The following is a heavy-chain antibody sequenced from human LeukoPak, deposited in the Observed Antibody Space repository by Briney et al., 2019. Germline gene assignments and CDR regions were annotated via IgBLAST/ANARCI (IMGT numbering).Heavy chain of an antibody. CDR3: ARGSSGWYSIDY. J-gene: IGHJ4*01. Sequence: SETLSLTCTVSGGSITNSYWSLLRQPVGKGLEWIGRIYSSGTTNYKPSLTGRVSISIDTSKSQFSLILNSVTAADTAVYYCARGSSGWYSIDYWGQGALVTVSS. CDR1: GGSITNSY. CDR2: IYSSGTT. V-gene: IGHV4-4*07. D-gene: IGHD6-19*01.